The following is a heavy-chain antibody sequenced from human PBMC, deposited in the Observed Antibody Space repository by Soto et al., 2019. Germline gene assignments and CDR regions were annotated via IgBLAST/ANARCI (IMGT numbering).Heavy chain of an antibody. CDR2: ISGSGGST. D-gene: IGHD3-22*01. V-gene: IGHV3-23*04. CDR3: ARDRFARYYDSSGLTDY. Sequence: VQLVESGGGVVQPGRSLRLSCAASGFTFSSYAMSWVRQAPGKGLEWVSAISGSGGSTYYADSVKGRFTISRDNSKNTLYLQMNSLRAEDTAVYYCARDRFARYYDSSGLTDYWGQGTLVTVSS. J-gene: IGHJ4*02. CDR1: GFTFSSYA.